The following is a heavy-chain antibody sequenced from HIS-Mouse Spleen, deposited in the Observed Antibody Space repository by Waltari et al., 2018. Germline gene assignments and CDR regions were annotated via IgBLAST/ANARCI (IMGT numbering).Heavy chain of an antibody. CDR3: ARDKRGSSSFDY. CDR2: ISSSSSYI. CDR1: GFTFSSYS. Sequence: EVQLVESGGGLVKPGGSLRLSCAASGFTFSSYSMNWVRQAPGKGLEWVSSISSSSSYIYYADSVKGRFTISRDNAKNSLYLQMNSLRAEDTAVYYCARDKRGSSSFDYWGQGTLVTVSS. J-gene: IGHJ4*02. V-gene: IGHV3-21*01. D-gene: IGHD6-6*01.